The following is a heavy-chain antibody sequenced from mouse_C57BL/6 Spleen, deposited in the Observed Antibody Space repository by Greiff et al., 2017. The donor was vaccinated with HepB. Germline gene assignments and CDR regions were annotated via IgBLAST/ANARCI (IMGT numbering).Heavy chain of an antibody. D-gene: IGHD2-4*01. J-gene: IGHJ2*01. V-gene: IGHV1-80*01. Sequence: QVQLQQSGAELVKPGASVKISCKASGYAFSSYWMNWVKQRPGKGLEWIGQIYPGDGDTNYNGKFKGKATLTADKSSSTAYMQLSSLTSEDSAVYFCARCDYDRVPDYWGQGTTLTVSS. CDR2: IYPGDGDT. CDR3: ARCDYDRVPDY. CDR1: GYAFSSYW.